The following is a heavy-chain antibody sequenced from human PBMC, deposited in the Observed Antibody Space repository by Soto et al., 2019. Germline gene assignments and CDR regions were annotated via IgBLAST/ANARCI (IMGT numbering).Heavy chain of an antibody. D-gene: IGHD6-13*01. CDR2: LYHSGST. J-gene: IGHJ4*02. CDR3: ARAAAAGYRTPDS. V-gene: IGHV4-38-2*01. CDR1: GYSITSGDY. Sequence: PATLALTCAVAGYSITSGDYWGVVRQPSGEGLEWIGTLYHSGSTYYNPSLTRRVTISVDTSKNQFSLKLSSVTAADTAVYYCARAAAAGYRTPDSWGQGTPLTVSS.